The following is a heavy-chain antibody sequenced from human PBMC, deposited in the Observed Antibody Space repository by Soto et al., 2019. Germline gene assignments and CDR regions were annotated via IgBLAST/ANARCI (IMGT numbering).Heavy chain of an antibody. J-gene: IGHJ3*02. V-gene: IGHV4-31*02. D-gene: IGHD4-17*01. Sequence: GKGLEWIGYIYYSGSTYYNPSLKSRVTISVDTSKNQFSLKLSSVTAADTAVYYCAIDGGHDYGDYGPDDAFDTWVHGTMVT. CDR2: IYYSGST. CDR3: AIDGGHDYGDYGPDDAFDT.